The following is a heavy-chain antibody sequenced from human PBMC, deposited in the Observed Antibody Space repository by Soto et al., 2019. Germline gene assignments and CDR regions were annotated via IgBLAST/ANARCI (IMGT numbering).Heavy chain of an antibody. V-gene: IGHV4-59*01. CDR3: ARGTWELLPHAFDI. D-gene: IGHD1-26*01. CDR1: GGSISSYY. Sequence: QVQLQESGPGLVKPSETLSLTCTVSGGSISSYYWSWIRQPPGKGLEWIGYIYYSGSTNYNPSLKSRVTISVDTSKNQFSLKLSSVTAADTAVYYCARGTWELLPHAFDIWGQGKMVTVSS. J-gene: IGHJ3*02. CDR2: IYYSGST.